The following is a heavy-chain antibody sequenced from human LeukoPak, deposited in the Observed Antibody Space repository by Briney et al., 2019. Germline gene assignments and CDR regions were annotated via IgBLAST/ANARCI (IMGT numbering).Heavy chain of an antibody. CDR3: AKDSLRWSYFYYGMDV. J-gene: IGHJ6*02. CDR1: GFTFSSYW. D-gene: IGHD4-23*01. V-gene: IGHV3-74*01. CDR2: IKGDGSST. Sequence: GGSLRLSCAASGFTFSSYWMHWVRRAPGKGLVWVSLIKGDGSSTSYADSVKGRFTISRDNSKNTLYLQMNSLRAEDTAVYYCAKDSLRWSYFYYGMDVWGQGTTVTVSS.